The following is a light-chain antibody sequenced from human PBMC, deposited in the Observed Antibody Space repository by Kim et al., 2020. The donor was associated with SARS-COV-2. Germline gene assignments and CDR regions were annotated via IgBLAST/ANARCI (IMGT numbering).Light chain of an antibody. CDR1: QGVSSY. V-gene: IGKV3-15*01. J-gene: IGKJ1*01. CDR3: QQYTNCPRT. Sequence: ASAGDRVTLTCRASQGVSSYLVWYQQKPGQAPRLLIYDASTRASGIPARFSGSGSGTDFTLTISSLQSEDVAIYYCQQYTNCPRTFGQGTKVDIK. CDR2: DAS.